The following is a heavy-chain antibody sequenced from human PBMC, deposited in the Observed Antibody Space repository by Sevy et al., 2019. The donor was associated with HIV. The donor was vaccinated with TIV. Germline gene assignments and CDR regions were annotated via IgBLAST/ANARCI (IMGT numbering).Heavy chain of an antibody. D-gene: IGHD2-2*02. CDR3: ARTILGPYFDY. CDR2: ISSRSSTI. Sequence: GGSLRLSCAASGFTFSSYTMTWVRQAPGKVLEWVSYISSRSSTIYYADSVKGRVTISRDNAKNSLYLQINSLRAEDTAVYYCARTILGPYFDYWGRGTLVTVSS. J-gene: IGHJ4*02. V-gene: IGHV3-48*01. CDR1: GFTFSSYT.